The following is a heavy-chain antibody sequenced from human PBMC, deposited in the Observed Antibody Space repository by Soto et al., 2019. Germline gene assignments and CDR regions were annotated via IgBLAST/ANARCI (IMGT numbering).Heavy chain of an antibody. D-gene: IGHD5-12*01. CDR1: GGSFSGHY. CDR3: ARDNGYGHFDS. CDR2: MFYSGST. Sequence: PSETLSLTCAVYGGSFSGHYWSWIRQPPGKGLEWIGYMFYSGSTYYHPSLKSRVNISADTSKNQFSLRLTSVTPADTAVYYCARDNGYGHFDSWGQGTLVTVSS. V-gene: IGHV4-34*09. J-gene: IGHJ4*02.